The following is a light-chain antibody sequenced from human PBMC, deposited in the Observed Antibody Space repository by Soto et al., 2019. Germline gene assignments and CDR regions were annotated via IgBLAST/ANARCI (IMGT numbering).Light chain of an antibody. CDR1: QSVSSSY. J-gene: IGKJ5*01. CDR2: GAS. V-gene: IGKV3D-20*02. Sequence: EIVLTQSPGTLSLSPGERATLSCRASQSVSSSYLAWYQQKPGQAPRLLIYGASNRATGILDRFSGSGSGTDFTLTISRLEPEDFAVYYCQQRSNWLITFGQGTRLEI. CDR3: QQRSNWLIT.